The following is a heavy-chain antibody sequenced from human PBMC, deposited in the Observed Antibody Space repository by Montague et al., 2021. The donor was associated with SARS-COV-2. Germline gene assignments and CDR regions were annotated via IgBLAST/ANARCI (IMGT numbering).Heavy chain of an antibody. CDR3: ARGDFGVVIIPYYYYYMDV. J-gene: IGHJ6*03. V-gene: IGHV4-39*01. CDR1: GGSISGSNYY. CDR2: IHYSGST. D-gene: IGHD3-3*01. Sequence: SKTLSLTCTVSGGSISGSNYYWGWIRQPPGKGLEWIGTIHYSGSTYYKLSLKSRVTTSLDTSKNQFSLKLSSVTAADTAVYYCARGDFGVVIIPYYYYYMDVWGKGTTVTVSS.